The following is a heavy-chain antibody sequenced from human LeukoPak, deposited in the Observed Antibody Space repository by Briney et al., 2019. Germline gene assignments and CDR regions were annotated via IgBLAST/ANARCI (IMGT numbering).Heavy chain of an antibody. Sequence: PGGSLTLSCAASGFIVGTNYMTWVRQAPGKALEWVSAIYSGGGTYYADSVKGRFTISTDNSKNALYLQMNSLRAEDTAVYYCARESRIAVAAAWPYYFDDWGQGTLVTVSS. CDR3: ARESRIAVAAAWPYYFDD. J-gene: IGHJ4*02. D-gene: IGHD6-19*01. CDR1: GFIVGTNY. CDR2: IYSGGGT. V-gene: IGHV3-66*01.